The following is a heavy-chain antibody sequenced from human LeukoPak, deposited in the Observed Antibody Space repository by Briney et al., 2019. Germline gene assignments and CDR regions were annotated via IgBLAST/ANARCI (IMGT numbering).Heavy chain of an antibody. J-gene: IGHJ3*02. CDR2: IYYTGNT. D-gene: IGHD3-10*01. V-gene: IGHV4-39*07. Sequence: SETLSLTCSVSGDSIIGYYWGWLRQPPGKGLEWIGNIYYTGNTYYNSSLKSRVTIPLDTSKNQFSLKVISMTAADTAAYYCTKSDGYGLIRICGRGTMVTVSS. CDR1: GDSIIGYY. CDR3: TKSDGYGLIRI.